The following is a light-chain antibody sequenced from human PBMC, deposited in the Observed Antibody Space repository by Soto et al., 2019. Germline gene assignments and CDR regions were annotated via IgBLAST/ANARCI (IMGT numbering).Light chain of an antibody. J-gene: IGKJ1*01. V-gene: IGKV3-20*01. CDR2: GTS. CDR3: QQHDNSPRT. CDR1: QSVNSNY. Sequence: EIVLTQSPGTLSLSPGERATLSCRASQSVNSNYLAWYQQKPGQSPRLLMYGTSSRATGIPDRFSGSGSGTDFTLTISRLEPEDFAVYYCQQHDNSPRTFGQGTKVEIK.